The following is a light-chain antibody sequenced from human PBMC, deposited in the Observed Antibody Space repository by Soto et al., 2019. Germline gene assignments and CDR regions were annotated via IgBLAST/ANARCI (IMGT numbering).Light chain of an antibody. V-gene: IGKV3-11*01. CDR3: QQRSNWPQVIP. Sequence: EIVLTQSPATLSLSPGERATLSCRASQSFSSYLAWYQQKPGQAPRLLIYDASKRAAGIPARFSGRGSGTDFTLTISSLEPEEFAVYDCQQRSNWPQVIPFDQGTRLEIK. CDR2: DAS. J-gene: IGKJ5*01. CDR1: QSFSSY.